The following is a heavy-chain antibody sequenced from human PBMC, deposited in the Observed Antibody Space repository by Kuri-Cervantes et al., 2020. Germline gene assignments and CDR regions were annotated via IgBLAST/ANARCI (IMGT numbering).Heavy chain of an antibody. CDR3: ARDQLISGWELLPASLGLYYGMDV. Sequence: SETLSLTCTVSGGSVSSGSYYWSWIRQPPGKGLEWIGYIYYSGSTNYNPSLKSRVTISVDTSKNQFSLKLSSMTAADTAVYYCARDQLISGWELLPASLGLYYGMDVWGQGTTVTVSS. V-gene: IGHV4-61*01. D-gene: IGHD1-26*01. CDR2: IYYSGST. CDR1: GGSVSSGSYY. J-gene: IGHJ6*02.